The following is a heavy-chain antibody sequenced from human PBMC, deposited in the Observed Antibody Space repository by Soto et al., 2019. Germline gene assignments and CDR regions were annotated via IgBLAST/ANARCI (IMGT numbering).Heavy chain of an antibody. CDR1: GYTFTSYG. J-gene: IGHJ4*01. V-gene: IGHV1-18*04. CDR3: ARDGILGYCSGGSSYSRPYPGAHFDY. D-gene: IGHD2-15*01. CDR2: ISAYNGNT. Sequence: GASVKVSCKASGYTFTSYGISWVRQAPGQGLEWMGWISAYNGNTNYAQKLQGRVTMTTDTSTSTAYMELRSLRSDDTAVYYCARDGILGYCSGGSSYSRPYPGAHFDYWG.